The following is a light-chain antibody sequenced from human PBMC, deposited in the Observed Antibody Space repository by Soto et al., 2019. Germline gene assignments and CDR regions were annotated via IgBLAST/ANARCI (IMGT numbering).Light chain of an antibody. CDR3: QQCYNWPLT. V-gene: IGKV3-15*01. Sequence: EIVMTQSPATLSVSPGERATLSCRASQTIGSSLAWYQQKPGQGPRLLIYGASTRATGFPARFSGSGSGTEFALTLSSLQSEDFAVYYCQQCYNWPLTFGGVSKVEIK. CDR1: QTIGSS. CDR2: GAS. J-gene: IGKJ4*01.